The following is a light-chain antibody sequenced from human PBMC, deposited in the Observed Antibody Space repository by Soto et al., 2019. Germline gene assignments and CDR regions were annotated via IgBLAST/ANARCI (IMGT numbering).Light chain of an antibody. V-gene: IGLV2-14*01. CDR2: DVS. CDR3: SSYTTSSARV. Sequence: QSALTQSASVSGSPGQSITISCTGTSSDVGGYNHVSWYQQHPGKAPKLLIYDVSNRPSGISNRFSGSKSGNTASLTISGLQAEDEADYFCSSYTTSSARVFGTGTKVTV. CDR1: SSDVGGYNH. J-gene: IGLJ1*01.